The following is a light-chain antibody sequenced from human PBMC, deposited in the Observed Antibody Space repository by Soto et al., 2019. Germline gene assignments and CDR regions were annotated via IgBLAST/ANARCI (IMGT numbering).Light chain of an antibody. CDR3: TSYTSSRTYV. J-gene: IGLJ1*01. CDR1: SNDLGAYNY. Sequence: QSALTQPASVSGSPGQSITVSCTGTSNDLGAYNYVSWYQQHPGTAPKLMIYDVSNRPSGVSNRFSGSKSGNTASLTISGLQAEDEADYYCTSYTSSRTYVFGTGTKLTVL. V-gene: IGLV2-14*03. CDR2: DVS.